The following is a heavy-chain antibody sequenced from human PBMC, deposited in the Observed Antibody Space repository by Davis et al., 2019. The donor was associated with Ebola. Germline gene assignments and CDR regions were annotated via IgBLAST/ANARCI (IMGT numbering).Heavy chain of an antibody. CDR3: TRANYDEDYYYYYYMDV. V-gene: IGHV3-53*01. CDR1: GFTVSSNY. J-gene: IGHJ6*03. Sequence: PGGSLRLSCPASGFTVSSNYMSWVCQAPGKGLEWVSVIYSGGSTYYADSVKGRFTISRDNSKNTLYLQMNSLRAEDTAVYYCTRANYDEDYYYYYYMDVWGKGTTVTVSS. CDR2: IYSGGST. D-gene: IGHD1-7*01.